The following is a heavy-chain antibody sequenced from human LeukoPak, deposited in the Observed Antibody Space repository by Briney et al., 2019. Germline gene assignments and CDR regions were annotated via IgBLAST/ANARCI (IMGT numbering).Heavy chain of an antibody. CDR1: RYTFTSYD. V-gene: IGHV1-8*01. CDR3: ARTSSGWYGGSFDP. CDR2: MNPNSGNT. J-gene: IGHJ5*02. Sequence: ASVKVSCKASRYTFTSYDINWVRQATGQGLEWMGWMNPNSGNTGYAQKFQGRVTMTRNNSISTAYMELSSLRSEDTAVYYCARTSSGWYGGSFDPWGQGTLVTVSS. D-gene: IGHD6-19*01.